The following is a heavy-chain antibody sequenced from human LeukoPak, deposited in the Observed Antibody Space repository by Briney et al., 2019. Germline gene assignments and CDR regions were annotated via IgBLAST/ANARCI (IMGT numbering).Heavy chain of an antibody. CDR2: IYTSGST. CDR3: AREIPYSSSWYYFDY. D-gene: IGHD6-13*01. CDR1: GGSISSGSYY. V-gene: IGHV4-61*02. Sequence: SETLSLTCTVSGGSISSGSYYWSWIRQPAGKGLEWSGRIYTSGSTNYNPSLKSRVTMSVDTSKNQFSLKLSSVTAADTAVYYCAREIPYSSSWYYFDYWGQGTLVTVSS. J-gene: IGHJ4*02.